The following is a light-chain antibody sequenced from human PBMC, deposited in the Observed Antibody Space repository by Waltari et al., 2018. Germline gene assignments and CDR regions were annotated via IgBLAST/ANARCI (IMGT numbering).Light chain of an antibody. CDR3: QHYVRLPAT. CDR1: QSVGRT. Sequence: EIVLTQSPGTSSLSPGERAALSCRASQSVGRTLAWYQQKPGQAPRLLIYGASNRATGIPDRFSGSGSGTDFSLTISGLEPEDFAVYYCQHYVRLPATFGQGTKVEIK. J-gene: IGKJ1*01. CDR2: GAS. V-gene: IGKV3-20*01.